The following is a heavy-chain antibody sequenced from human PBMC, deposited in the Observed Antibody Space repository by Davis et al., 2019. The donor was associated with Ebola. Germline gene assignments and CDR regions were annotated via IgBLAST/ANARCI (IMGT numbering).Heavy chain of an antibody. J-gene: IGHJ4*02. CDR3: ARGGFDY. Sequence: GESLKISCADSGLSFSTYSMNWVRQAPGKGLEWVSYISSSSSSIHYADSVKGRFTISRDNAKNSLYMQVNSLRDEDTAVYYCARGGFDYWGQGTLVTVSS. CDR1: GLSFSTYS. V-gene: IGHV3-48*02. CDR2: ISSSSSSI.